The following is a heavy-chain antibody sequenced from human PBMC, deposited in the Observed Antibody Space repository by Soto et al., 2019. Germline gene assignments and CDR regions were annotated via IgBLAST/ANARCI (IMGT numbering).Heavy chain of an antibody. J-gene: IGHJ3*02. D-gene: IGHD5-12*01. CDR2: LSRGGGST. CDR3: ARDGQYRTDGFDI. Sequence: EAQLLESGGELIQPGGSLRLSCAASGFTYSSHGMSWVRQAPGKGLEWIAGLSRGGGSTYYADSVKGRFTSSSDNSKNTLDLIMNSLRVEDTALYYCARDGQYRTDGFDIWGQGTMVTVSS. V-gene: IGHV3-23*01. CDR1: GFTYSSHG.